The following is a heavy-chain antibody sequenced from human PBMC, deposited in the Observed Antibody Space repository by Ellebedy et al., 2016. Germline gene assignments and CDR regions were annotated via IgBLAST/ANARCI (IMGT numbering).Heavy chain of an antibody. CDR3: AREGDYYGSGSSPAWFDP. J-gene: IGHJ5*02. V-gene: IGHV3-53*05. Sequence: GESLKISCAASGFSVAANYMSWVRQAPGKGLDWVSVLYRGGGRYYSDSVKGRFTISRDNSRNTLYLQMNTLRPEDTAVYFCAREGDYYGSGSSPAWFDPWGQGTLVSVSS. CDR2: LYRGGGR. CDR1: GFSVAANY. D-gene: IGHD3-10*01.